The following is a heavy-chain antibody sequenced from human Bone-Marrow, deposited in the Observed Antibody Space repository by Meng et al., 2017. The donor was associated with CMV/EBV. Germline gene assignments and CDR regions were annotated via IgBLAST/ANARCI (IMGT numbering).Heavy chain of an antibody. Sequence: ASVKVSCKASGYTFTTYDINWVRQATGQGLEWMGWMDPKNGYTAYAQKFQGRVTMTRNTSLGTAYMELSNLRSEDTAVYYCARAIRGPIFGTTEQLYYFEYSGQGTLVTVSS. CDR1: GYTFTTYD. J-gene: IGHJ4*02. V-gene: IGHV1-8*01. D-gene: IGHD3-3*01. CDR3: ARAIRGPIFGTTEQLYYFEY. CDR2: MDPKNGYT.